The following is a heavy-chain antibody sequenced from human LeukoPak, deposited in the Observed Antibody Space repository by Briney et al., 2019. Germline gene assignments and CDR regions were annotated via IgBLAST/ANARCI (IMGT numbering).Heavy chain of an antibody. D-gene: IGHD6-13*01. Sequence: SVKVSCRASGGTFSSYAISWVRQAPGQGLEWMGGIIPIFGTANYAQKFQGRVTITADESTSTAYMELSSLRSEDTAVYYCARETAAAADAPRDYYYGMDVWGQGTTVTVSS. V-gene: IGHV1-69*13. CDR1: GGTFSSYA. CDR2: IIPIFGTA. J-gene: IGHJ6*02. CDR3: ARETAAAADAPRDYYYGMDV.